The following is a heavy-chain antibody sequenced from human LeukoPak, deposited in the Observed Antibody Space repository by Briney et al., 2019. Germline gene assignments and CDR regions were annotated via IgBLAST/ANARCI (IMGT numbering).Heavy chain of an antibody. J-gene: IGHJ4*02. V-gene: IGHV3-21*01. CDR2: ISRSSSYI. D-gene: IGHD6-13*01. CDR1: GFTVSSNY. Sequence: PGGSLRLSCAASGFTVSSNYMSWVRQAPGKGLEWVSSISRSSSYIYYADSVKGRFTISRDNAKNSLYLQMNSLRAEDTAVYYCAREDLIAAATIDYWGQGTLVTVSS. CDR3: AREDLIAAATIDY.